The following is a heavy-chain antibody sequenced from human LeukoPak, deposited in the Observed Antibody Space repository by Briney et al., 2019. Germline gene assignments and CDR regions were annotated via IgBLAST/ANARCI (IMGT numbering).Heavy chain of an antibody. J-gene: IGHJ6*02. Sequence: ASVKVSCKASGYTFTSYAMNWVRQAPGQGLEWMGWINTNTGNPTYAQGFTGRFVFSLDTSVSTAYLQISSLKAEDTAVYYCARVYSGYDDSYYYYGMDVWGQGTTVTVSS. V-gene: IGHV7-4-1*02. CDR1: GYTFTSYA. CDR2: INTNTGNP. CDR3: ARVYSGYDDSYYYYGMDV. D-gene: IGHD5-12*01.